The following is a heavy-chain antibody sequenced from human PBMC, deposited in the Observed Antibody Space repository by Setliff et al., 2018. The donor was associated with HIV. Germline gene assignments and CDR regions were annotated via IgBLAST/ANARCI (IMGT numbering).Heavy chain of an antibody. Sequence: GESLKISCRGSGYTFTNYWIGWVRQMPGRGLEWMGIIYPGDSDTRYSPSFEGQVTMSTDKSINTAYLQWNSLKASDTAMYYCARQPTDTSGYNNWFDSWGQGTLVTVSS. CDR2: IYPGDSDT. CDR1: GYTFTNYW. D-gene: IGHD3-3*01. V-gene: IGHV5-51*01. J-gene: IGHJ5*01. CDR3: ARQPTDTSGYNNWFDS.